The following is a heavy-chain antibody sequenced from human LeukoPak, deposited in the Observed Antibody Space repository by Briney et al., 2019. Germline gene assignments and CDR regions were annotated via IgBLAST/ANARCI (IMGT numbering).Heavy chain of an antibody. J-gene: IGHJ4*02. Sequence: GGSLRLSCAASGFTFSSYEMNWVRQAPGKGLEWVSYISSSGSTIYYADSVKGRFTISRDNAKNSLYLQMNSLRAEDTAVYYCAREDASSWDYWGQGILVTVSS. V-gene: IGHV3-48*03. CDR2: ISSSGSTI. D-gene: IGHD6-13*01. CDR3: AREDASSWDY. CDR1: GFTFSSYE.